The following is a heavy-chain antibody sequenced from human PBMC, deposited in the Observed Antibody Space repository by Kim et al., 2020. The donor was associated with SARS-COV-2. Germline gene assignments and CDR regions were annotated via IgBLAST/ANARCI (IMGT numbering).Heavy chain of an antibody. CDR2: IYSGDKK. CDR1: GFTVSSNY. Sequence: GSLRLSCAASGFTVSSNYMSWLRQAPGKGLEWFSVIYSGDKKYYVEPVKGRLTISRDNYKNTLYHQMSSLRVEDTDVYYCGTNLAADGVVWGQETLITV. D-gene: IGHD6-13*01. V-gene: IGHV3-66*01. J-gene: IGHJ4*02. CDR3: GTNLAADGVV.